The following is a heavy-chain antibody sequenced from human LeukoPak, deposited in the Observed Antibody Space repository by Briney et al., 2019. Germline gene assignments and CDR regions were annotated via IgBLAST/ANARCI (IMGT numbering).Heavy chain of an antibody. V-gene: IGHV4-34*01. CDR1: GGSFSGYY. CDR3: ARGRSGYDLSLDY. Sequence: PSETLSLTCAVYGGSFSGYYWSWIRQPPGKGLEWIGEINHSGSTNYNPSLKSRVTISVDTSKNQFSLKLSSVTAADTAVYYCARGRSGYDLSLDYWGQGTLVTVSS. D-gene: IGHD5-12*01. J-gene: IGHJ4*02. CDR2: INHSGST.